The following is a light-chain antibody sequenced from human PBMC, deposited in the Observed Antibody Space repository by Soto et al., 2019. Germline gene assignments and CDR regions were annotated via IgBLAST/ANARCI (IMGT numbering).Light chain of an antibody. V-gene: IGKV1-39*01. CDR1: QSISSY. J-gene: IGKJ1*01. Sequence: DIHVTQSPSSLSASVGDRVTITCRASQSISSYVNWYQQKPGKAPKLLIYAASSLQSGVPSRFSGSESGTDFSLTISSLQPKDVASYYCQESYSTPWAFGQGTQVEI. CDR3: QESYSTPWA. CDR2: AAS.